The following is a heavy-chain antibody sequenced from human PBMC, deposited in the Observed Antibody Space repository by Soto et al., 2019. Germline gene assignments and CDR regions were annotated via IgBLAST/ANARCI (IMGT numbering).Heavy chain of an antibody. CDR1: GYTFASHE. CDR2: MNPNSGNT. V-gene: IGHV1-8*01. CDR3: AREKTSYGVDV. J-gene: IGHJ6*02. Sequence: QVQLVQSGAEVKKPGASVKVSCKASGYTFASHEINWVRQATGQGLEWMGWMNPNSGNTGYAQKFQGRVTMTRNTSISTAYMELSSLRSEDTAVDYCAREKTSYGVDVWGQGTTVIVSS.